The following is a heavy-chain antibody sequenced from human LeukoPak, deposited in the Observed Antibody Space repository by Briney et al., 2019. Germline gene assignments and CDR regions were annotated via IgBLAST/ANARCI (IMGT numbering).Heavy chain of an antibody. CDR1: GFTFSSYS. CDR2: ISSSSSYI. V-gene: IGHV3-21*01. D-gene: IGHD5-18*01. CDR3: AVVSRGYNSGPIDY. Sequence: PGGSMRLSCAASGFTFSSYSMNWVRQAPGKGLEWVSSISSSSSYIYYADSVKGRFTISRDNAKNSLYLQMNSLRAEDTAVYYCAVVSRGYNSGPIDYWGQGTLVTVSS. J-gene: IGHJ4*02.